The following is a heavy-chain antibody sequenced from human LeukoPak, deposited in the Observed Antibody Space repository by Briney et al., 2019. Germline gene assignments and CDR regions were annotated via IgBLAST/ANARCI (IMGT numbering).Heavy chain of an antibody. CDR1: GFTFDDYA. Sequence: GRSLRLSCAASGFTFDDYAMHWVRQAPGKGLEWVSGISWNSGSIGYADSVKGRFTIPRDNAKNSLYLQMNSLRAEDTALYYCAKDFEVVITSLFDYWGQGTLVTVSP. V-gene: IGHV3-9*01. D-gene: IGHD3-22*01. CDR2: ISWNSGSI. CDR3: AKDFEVVITSLFDY. J-gene: IGHJ4*02.